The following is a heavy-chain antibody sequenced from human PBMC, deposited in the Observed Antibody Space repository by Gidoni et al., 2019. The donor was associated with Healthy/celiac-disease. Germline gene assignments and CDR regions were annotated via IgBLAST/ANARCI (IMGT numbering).Heavy chain of an antibody. J-gene: IGHJ3*02. CDR2: ISWNSGSI. Sequence: EVQLVESGGGLVQPGRSLRLSCAASGFPFDDYAMHWVRQAPGKGLEWVSGISWNSGSIGYADSVKGRFTISRDNAKNSLYLQMNSLRAEDTALYYCAKDTMALWTGVVGPDAFDIWGQGTMVTVSS. V-gene: IGHV3-9*01. CDR1: GFPFDDYA. D-gene: IGHD7-27*01. CDR3: AKDTMALWTGVVGPDAFDI.